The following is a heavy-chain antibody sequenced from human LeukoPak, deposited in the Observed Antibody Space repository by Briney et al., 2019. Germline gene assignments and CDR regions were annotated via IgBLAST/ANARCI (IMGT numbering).Heavy chain of an antibody. CDR1: GGSFSGYY. CDR2: INHSGST. V-gene: IGHV4-34*01. J-gene: IGHJ3*02. CDR3: ARDGSQRAFDI. D-gene: IGHD3-10*01. Sequence: SEILSLTCAVYGGSFSGYYWSWIRQPPGKGLEWIGEINHSGSTNYNPSLKSRVTISVDTSKNQFSLKLSSVTAADTAVYYCARDGSQRAFDIWGQGTMVTVSS.